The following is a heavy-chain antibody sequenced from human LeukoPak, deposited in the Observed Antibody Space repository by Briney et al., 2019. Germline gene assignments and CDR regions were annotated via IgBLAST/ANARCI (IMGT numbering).Heavy chain of an antibody. CDR3: ARDWDGSGSYYNKFDY. Sequence: ASVKVSCKASGYTFTSYYMHWVRQAPGQGLEWMGIINPSGGSTSYAQKFQGRVTMTRDTSTSTVYMELSRLRSDDTAVYYCARDWDGSGSYYNKFDYWGQGTLVTVSS. CDR1: GYTFTSYY. D-gene: IGHD3-10*01. V-gene: IGHV1-46*01. CDR2: INPSGGST. J-gene: IGHJ4*02.